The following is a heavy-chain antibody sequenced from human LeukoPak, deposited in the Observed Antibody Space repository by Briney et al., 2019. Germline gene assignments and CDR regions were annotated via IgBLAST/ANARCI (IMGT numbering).Heavy chain of an antibody. CDR1: GDSVSSNSAA. Sequence: SQTLSLTCAISGDSVSSNSAAWNWIRQSPSGGLEWLGRTYYRSKWYNDYAVSVKSRVTINPDTSKNQFSLHLNSVSPEDTAVYYCARGTVAFSRGLDYWGQGTLVTVSS. D-gene: IGHD3-3*02. V-gene: IGHV6-1*01. J-gene: IGHJ4*02. CDR2: TYYRSKWYN. CDR3: ARGTVAFSRGLDY.